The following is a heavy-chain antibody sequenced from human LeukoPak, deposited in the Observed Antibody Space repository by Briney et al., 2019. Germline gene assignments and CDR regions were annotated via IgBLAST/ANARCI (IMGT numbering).Heavy chain of an antibody. CDR2: ISSSSSYI. CDR3: ARGRVVSGYAGETTTGDY. CDR1: GFTFSNYA. D-gene: IGHD5-12*01. V-gene: IGHV3-21*01. J-gene: IGHJ4*02. Sequence: NAGGSLRLSCAASGFTFSNYAMSWVRRAPGKGLEWVSSISSSSSYIYYADSVKGRFTISRDNAKNSLYLQMNSLRAEDTAVYYCARGRVVSGYAGETTTGDYWGQGTLVTVSS.